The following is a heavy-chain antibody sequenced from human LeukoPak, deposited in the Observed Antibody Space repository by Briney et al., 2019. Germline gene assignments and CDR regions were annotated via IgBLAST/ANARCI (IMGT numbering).Heavy chain of an antibody. CDR1: GFTFSSYW. Sequence: GASLRLSCAASGFTFSSYWMSWVRQAPGKGLEWVANIKQDGSEKYYVDSVKGRFTISRDNAKNSLYLQMNSLRAEDTAVYYCARISFDWYTPGAFDIWGQGTMVTVSS. CDR3: ARISFDWYTPGAFDI. D-gene: IGHD3-9*01. CDR2: IKQDGSEK. V-gene: IGHV3-7*01. J-gene: IGHJ3*02.